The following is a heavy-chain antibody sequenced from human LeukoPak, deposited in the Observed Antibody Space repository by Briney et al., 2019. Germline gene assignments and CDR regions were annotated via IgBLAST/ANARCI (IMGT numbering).Heavy chain of an antibody. Sequence: PSQTLSLTCTVSGGSISSGSYYWSWIRQPPGKGLEWIGSIYHSGSTYYNPSLKSRVTISVDTSKNQFSLKLTSVTAADTAVYYCARGDYSSSWYEYNWFDPWGQGTLVTVSS. CDR2: IYHSGST. J-gene: IGHJ5*02. CDR1: GGSISSGSYY. CDR3: ARGDYSSSWYEYNWFDP. D-gene: IGHD6-13*01. V-gene: IGHV4-39*07.